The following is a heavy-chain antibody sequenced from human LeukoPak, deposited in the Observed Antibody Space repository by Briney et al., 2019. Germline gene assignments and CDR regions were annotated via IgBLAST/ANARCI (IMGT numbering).Heavy chain of an antibody. CDR3: ARHNQPDGIDY. V-gene: IGHV5-51*01. D-gene: IGHD1-14*01. CDR1: GYSFMTYW. Sequence: GESLKISCQASGYSFMTYWIGWVRQMPGKGLEWMAIIYPGDSDTKYSPSFQDQVTISADKSINTAYLHWRSLKASDTAMYYCARHNQPDGIDYWGQGTLVTVSS. CDR2: IYPGDSDT. J-gene: IGHJ4*02.